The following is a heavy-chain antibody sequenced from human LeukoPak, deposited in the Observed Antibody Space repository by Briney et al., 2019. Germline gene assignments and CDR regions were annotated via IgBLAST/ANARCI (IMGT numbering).Heavy chain of an antibody. Sequence: SETLSLTCTVSGGSISSSTYYWSWIRQPPGRGLEWIGYVYFTGSTKYNSSLESRVTISVDTSKNQFSLRLTSVTAADTAIYYCARNGPLAGTRNWFDPWGLGTLVTVSS. CDR2: VYFTGST. D-gene: IGHD1-7*01. CDR3: ARNGPLAGTRNWFDP. J-gene: IGHJ5*02. CDR1: GGSISSSTYY. V-gene: IGHV4-61*01.